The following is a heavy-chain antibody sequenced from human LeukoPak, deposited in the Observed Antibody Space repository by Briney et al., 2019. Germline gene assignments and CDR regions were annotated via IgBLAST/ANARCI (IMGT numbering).Heavy chain of an antibody. Sequence: GGSLRLSCAASGFTFSTYYMSWVRQAPGKGLEWVANIKKDGSEKYYLDSVKGRFTISRDNAKNSLYLQMNSLRAEDTAVYYCARDRGAAIGYNWFDPWGQGTLVTVSS. J-gene: IGHJ5*02. D-gene: IGHD6-13*01. CDR2: IKKDGSEK. V-gene: IGHV3-7*01. CDR1: GFTFSTYY. CDR3: ARDRGAAIGYNWFDP.